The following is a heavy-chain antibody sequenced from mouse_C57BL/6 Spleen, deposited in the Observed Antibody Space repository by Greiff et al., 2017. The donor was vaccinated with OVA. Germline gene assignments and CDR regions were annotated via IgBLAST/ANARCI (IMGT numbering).Heavy chain of an antibody. D-gene: IGHD2-4*01. J-gene: IGHJ3*01. CDR3: AREDYERGFAY. CDR1: GFTFSSYA. V-gene: IGHV5-4*01. Sequence: EVQGVESGGGLVKPGGSLKLSCAASGFTFSSYAMSWVRQTPEKRLEWVATISDGGSYTYYPDNVKGRFTISRDNAKNNLYLQMSHLKSEDTAMYYCAREDYERGFAYWGQGTLVTVSA. CDR2: ISDGGSYT.